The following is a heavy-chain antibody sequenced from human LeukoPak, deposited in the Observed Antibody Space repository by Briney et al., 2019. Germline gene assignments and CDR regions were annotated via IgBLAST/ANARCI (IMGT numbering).Heavy chain of an antibody. CDR2: ISMDGVAI. Sequence: GESLKISCVGSGFTFSGHALTWVRHIPGKGLDWVSTISMDGVAIYYADSVKGRFTISRDNVKNTLYLQMDRLRADDTAVYYCAKDHGQGWFPSWGQGTQVTVSS. CDR3: AKDHGQGWFPS. CDR1: GFTFSGHA. J-gene: IGHJ4*02. V-gene: IGHV3-23*01. D-gene: IGHD3-10*01.